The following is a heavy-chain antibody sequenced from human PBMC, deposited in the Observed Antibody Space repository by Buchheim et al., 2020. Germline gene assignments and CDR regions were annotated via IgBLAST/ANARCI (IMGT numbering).Heavy chain of an antibody. D-gene: IGHD1-7*01. J-gene: IGHJ6*02. CDR3: ARDTNRYNWNLRGAPDNYGMDV. Sequence: EVQLVESGGGLVKPGGSLRLSCAASGFTFSSYSMNWVRQAPGKGLEWVSSISSSSSYIYYADSVKGRFTISRDNAKNSLYLQMNSLRAEDTAVYYCARDTNRYNWNLRGAPDNYGMDVWGQGTT. V-gene: IGHV3-21*01. CDR1: GFTFSSYS. CDR2: ISSSSSYI.